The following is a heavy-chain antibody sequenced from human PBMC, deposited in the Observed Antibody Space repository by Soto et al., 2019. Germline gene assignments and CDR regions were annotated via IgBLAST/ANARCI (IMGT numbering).Heavy chain of an antibody. CDR3: ARGQWRVQGQAFDI. Sequence: ASVKVSCKASGYTFTNYAMHWVRQAPGHRLEWMGWINTGNGNTKSSQKFQGRVTITRDTSATTAYMELSSLRSEDTAVYYCARGQWRVQGQAFDISGQGTMVNVS. J-gene: IGHJ3*02. CDR2: INTGNGNT. V-gene: IGHV1-3*04. D-gene: IGHD6-19*01. CDR1: GYTFTNYA.